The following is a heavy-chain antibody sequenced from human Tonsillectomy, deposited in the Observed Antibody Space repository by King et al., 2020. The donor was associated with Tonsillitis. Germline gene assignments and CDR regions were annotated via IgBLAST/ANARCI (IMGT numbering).Heavy chain of an antibody. CDR2: ISSSSSYT. V-gene: IGHV3-11*06. CDR1: GFTFSDYY. D-gene: IGHD3-16*01. J-gene: IGHJ6*02. CDR3: ASSTKGDYYNYGIDV. Sequence: VQLVESGGGLVKPGGSLRLSCAASGFTFSDYYMSWIRQAPGKGLEWVSYISSSSSYTNYADSVKGRFTISRDNAKNSLYLQMNSLRAEDRAVYYCASSTKGDYYNYGIDVWGQGTTVTVSS.